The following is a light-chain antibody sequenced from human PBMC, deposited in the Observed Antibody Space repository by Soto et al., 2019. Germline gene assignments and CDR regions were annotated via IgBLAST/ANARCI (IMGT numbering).Light chain of an antibody. CDR1: ERLSSVY. V-gene: IGKV3-20*01. CDR2: GAS. J-gene: IGKJ5*01. Sequence: EMVLTQAAGTMSFSPGERATLSCRASERLSSVYLAWYQQRPGQPPRLLIYGASNRATGIPDRFSGSGSGTDFTLIINRLEPEDVAIYYCQQYGGSPRIPFGQRRLLAVK. CDR3: QQYGGSPRIP.